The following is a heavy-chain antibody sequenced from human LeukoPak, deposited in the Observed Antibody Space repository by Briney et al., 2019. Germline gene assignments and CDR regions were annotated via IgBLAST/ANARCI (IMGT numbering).Heavy chain of an antibody. D-gene: IGHD6-19*01. CDR1: GYTFTSYG. Sequence: ASVKVSCKASGYTFTSYGISWVRQAPGQGLEWMGWISAYNGNTDYAQKLQGRVTMTTDTSTSTAYMELRSLRSDDTAVYYCARLQGKDSSGWYADAFDIWGQGTMVTVSS. CDR2: ISAYNGNT. V-gene: IGHV1-18*01. J-gene: IGHJ3*02. CDR3: ARLQGKDSSGWYADAFDI.